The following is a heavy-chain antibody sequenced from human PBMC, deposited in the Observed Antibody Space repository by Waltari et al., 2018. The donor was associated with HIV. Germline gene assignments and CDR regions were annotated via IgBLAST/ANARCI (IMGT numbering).Heavy chain of an antibody. J-gene: IGHJ3*02. CDR2: ISWDGGST. D-gene: IGHD4-17*01. V-gene: IGHV3-43D*04. CDR3: AKGSPYGDYAFDI. Sequence: QAPGKGLEWVSLISWDGGSTYYADSVKGRFTISRDNSKNSLYLQMNSLRAEDTALYYCAKGSPYGDYAFDIWGQGTMVTVSS.